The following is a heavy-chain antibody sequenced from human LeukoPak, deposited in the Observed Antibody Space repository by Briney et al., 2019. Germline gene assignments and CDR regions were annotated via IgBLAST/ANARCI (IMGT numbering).Heavy chain of an antibody. CDR1: GGSISSSSYY. Sequence: KSSETLSLTCTVSGGSISSSSYYWGWIRQPPGKGLEWIGSIYYSGSTYYNPSLKSRVTISVDTSTNQFSLKLSSVTAADTAVYYCARQNAVWMVTASYYFDYWGQGTLVTVSS. D-gene: IGHD2-21*02. CDR2: IYYSGST. CDR3: ARQNAVWMVTASYYFDY. V-gene: IGHV4-39*01. J-gene: IGHJ4*02.